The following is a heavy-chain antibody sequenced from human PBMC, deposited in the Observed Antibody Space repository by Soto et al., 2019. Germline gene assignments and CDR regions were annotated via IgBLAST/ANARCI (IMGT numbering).Heavy chain of an antibody. CDR3: ARGSVGATTGYYYYYGMDV. D-gene: IGHD1-26*01. CDR1: GYTFTSYD. CDR2: MNPNSGNT. Sequence: ASVKVSCKGSGYTFTSYDINWVRQATGQGLEWMGWMNPNSGNTGYAQKFQGRVTMTRNTSISTAYMELSSLRSEDTAVYYCARGSVGATTGYYYYYGMDVWGQGTTVTVSS. V-gene: IGHV1-8*01. J-gene: IGHJ6*02.